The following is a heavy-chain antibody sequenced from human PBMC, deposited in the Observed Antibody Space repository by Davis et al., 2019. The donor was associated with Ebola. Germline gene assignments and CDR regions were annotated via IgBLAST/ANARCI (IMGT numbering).Heavy chain of an antibody. Sequence: AASVKVSCKASGYTFNSHGISWVRQAPGQGLEWMAWISAYNGHTNYAQKLQGRVTMTTDTSTSTAYMELRSLRSDDTAVYYCAREGRHDYGDIRVQRHGMDVWGQGTTVTVSS. J-gene: IGHJ6*02. V-gene: IGHV1-18*01. CDR3: AREGRHDYGDIRVQRHGMDV. CDR1: GYTFNSHG. CDR2: ISAYNGHT. D-gene: IGHD4-17*01.